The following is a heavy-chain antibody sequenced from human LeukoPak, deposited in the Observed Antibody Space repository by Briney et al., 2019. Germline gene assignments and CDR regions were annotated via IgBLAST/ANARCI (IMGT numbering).Heavy chain of an antibody. Sequence: GGSLRLSCAASGFTFNIHWMTWVRQTPGKGLEWVATIKPNGNDKFFVDSVEGRFTVSRDNAKTSLYLQMNSLRAEDTAVYYCARENGDYFGYFDYWGQGTLVTVSS. J-gene: IGHJ4*02. V-gene: IGHV3-7*01. CDR2: IKPNGNDK. CDR1: GFTFNIHW. CDR3: ARENGDYFGYFDY. D-gene: IGHD4-17*01.